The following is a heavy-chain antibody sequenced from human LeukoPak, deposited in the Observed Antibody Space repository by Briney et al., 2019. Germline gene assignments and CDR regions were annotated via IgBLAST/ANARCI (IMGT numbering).Heavy chain of an antibody. V-gene: IGHV4-39*01. CDR2: GYYSGST. CDR3: ARHSGYSSSWCFDY. CDR1: GGSISSSSYY. Sequence: MASETLSLTCTVSGGSISSSSYYWDWIRQPPGKGLGWIGTGYYSGSTYYNPSLKSRVTISVDTSKNQFSLKLSSVTAADTAVYYCARHSGYSSSWCFDYWGQGTLVTVSS. J-gene: IGHJ4*02. D-gene: IGHD6-13*01.